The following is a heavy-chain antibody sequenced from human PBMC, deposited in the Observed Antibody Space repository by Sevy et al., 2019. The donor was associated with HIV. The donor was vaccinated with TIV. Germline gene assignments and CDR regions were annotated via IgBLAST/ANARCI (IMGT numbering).Heavy chain of an antibody. D-gene: IGHD3-22*01. CDR2: ISRTSTTT. J-gene: IGHJ5*02. CDR3: ARGTYYYDSREENWFDP. Sequence: GGSLRLSCKASGFTFSTYSMHWVRQAPGKGLEWVSSISRTSTTTYYADSAKGRFTISRDNAKNSLYLQMKSLREEDTVVYYCARGTYYYDSREENWFDPWGQGTLVTVSS. V-gene: IGHV3-48*02. CDR1: GFTFSTYS.